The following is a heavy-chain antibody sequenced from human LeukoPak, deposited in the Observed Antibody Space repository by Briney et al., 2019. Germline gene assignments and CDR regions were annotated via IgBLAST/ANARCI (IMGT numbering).Heavy chain of an antibody. CDR1: GYTFTAYH. V-gene: IGHV1-18*04. D-gene: IGHD3-10*01. J-gene: IGHJ4*02. CDR2: ISAYNGNT. CDR3: ARFGRHRGLRRADY. Sequence: ASVKVSCKASGYTFTAYHMHWVRQAPGQGLEWMGWISAYNGNTNYAQKLQGRVTMTTDTSTSTAYMELRSLRSDDTAVYYCARFGRHRGLRRADYWGQGTLVTVSS.